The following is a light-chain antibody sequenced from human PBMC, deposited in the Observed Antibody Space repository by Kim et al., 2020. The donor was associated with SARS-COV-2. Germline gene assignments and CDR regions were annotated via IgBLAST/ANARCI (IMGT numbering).Light chain of an antibody. CDR1: KLGDKY. J-gene: IGLJ1*01. CDR2: QDS. V-gene: IGLV3-1*01. CDR3: QAWDSSTYV. Sequence: SVSPGQTASITCSGDKLGDKYACWYQQKPGQSPVLGIYQDSKRPSGIPERFSGANSGNTATLTLSGTQAMDEADYYCQAWDSSTYVFGTGTKVTVL.